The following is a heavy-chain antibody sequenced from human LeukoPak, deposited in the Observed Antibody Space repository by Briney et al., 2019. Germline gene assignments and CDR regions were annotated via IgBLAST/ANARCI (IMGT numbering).Heavy chain of an antibody. CDR2: ISYDGSNK. D-gene: IGHD3-10*01. CDR3: AGAAHRGFSFGY. Sequence: PGRSLRLSCAASGFTFSSYAMHWVRQAPGKGLEWVALISYDGSNKNYADPVKGRLTISRDLYKHTLYVQMNSLRPEDPDVYYCAGAAHRGFSFGYWGQGTLVPVSS. V-gene: IGHV3-30*04. CDR1: GFTFSSYA. J-gene: IGHJ4*02.